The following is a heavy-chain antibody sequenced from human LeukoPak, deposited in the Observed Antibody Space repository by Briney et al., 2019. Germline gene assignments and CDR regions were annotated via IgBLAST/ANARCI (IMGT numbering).Heavy chain of an antibody. V-gene: IGHV3-21*01. Sequence: GGSLRLSCAAPGFTFSTYSMNWVRKAPGKGLEWVSSISSSSSYIYYADSVKGRFTISRDNAKNSLYLQMSSLRDEDTAVYYCASELTTSAYWGQGTLVTVSS. CDR3: ASELTTSAY. D-gene: IGHD4-11*01. CDR1: GFTFSTYS. J-gene: IGHJ4*02. CDR2: ISSSSSYI.